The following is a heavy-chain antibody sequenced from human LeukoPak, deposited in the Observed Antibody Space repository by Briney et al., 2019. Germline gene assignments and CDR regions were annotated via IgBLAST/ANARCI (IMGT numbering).Heavy chain of an antibody. V-gene: IGHV1-24*01. CDR3: ATESESSGYIDY. CDR1: GYTLTELS. J-gene: IGHJ4*02. D-gene: IGHD3-22*01. CDR2: FDPEDGET. Sequence: ASVKVSCKVSGYTLTELSMHWVRQAPGKGLEWMGGFDPEDGETICAQKFQGRVTMTEDTSTDTAYMELSSLRSEDTAVYYCATESESSGYIDYWGQGTLVTVSS.